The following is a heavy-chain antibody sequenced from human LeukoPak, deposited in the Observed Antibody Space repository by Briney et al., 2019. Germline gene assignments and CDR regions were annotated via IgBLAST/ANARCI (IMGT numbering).Heavy chain of an antibody. J-gene: IGHJ6*02. V-gene: IGHV3-48*03. D-gene: IGHD4-17*01. CDR2: ISSSGSTM. CDR3: ARDQGKDGDRNYYYGTDV. Sequence: PGGSLRLSCAASGFTFSNYEMNWVRQAPGKGLEWVSYISSSGSTMYYADSVRGRFTISRDNAKNSLYLQMNGLRAEDTAVYYCARDQGKDGDRNYYYGTDVWGQGTTVTVSS. CDR1: GFTFSNYE.